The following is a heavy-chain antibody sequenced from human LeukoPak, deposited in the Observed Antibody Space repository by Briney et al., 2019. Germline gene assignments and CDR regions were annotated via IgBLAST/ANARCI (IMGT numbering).Heavy chain of an antibody. CDR3: ARHVRKRGIAAAGSPGWFDP. CDR1: GGSFSGYY. J-gene: IGHJ5*02. Sequence: SETLSLTCAVYGGSFSGYYWSWIRQPPGKGLEWIGEINHSGSTNYNPSLKSRVTISVDTSKNQFSLKLSSVTAADTAVYYRARHVRKRGIAAAGSPGWFDPWGQGTLVTVSS. CDR2: INHSGST. D-gene: IGHD6-13*01. V-gene: IGHV4-34*01.